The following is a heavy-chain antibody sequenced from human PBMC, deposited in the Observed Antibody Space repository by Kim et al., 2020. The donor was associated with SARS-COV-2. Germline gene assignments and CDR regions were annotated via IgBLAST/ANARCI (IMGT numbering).Heavy chain of an antibody. CDR3: ATIHDSSGYYY. CDR2: INHSGST. J-gene: IGHJ4*02. CDR1: GGSFSGYY. D-gene: IGHD3-22*01. Sequence: SETLSLTCAVYGGSFSGYYWSWIRQPPGKGLEWIGEINHSGSTNYNPSLKSRVTISVDTSKNQFSLKLSSVTAADTAVYYCATIHDSSGYYYWGQGTLVT. V-gene: IGHV4-34*01.